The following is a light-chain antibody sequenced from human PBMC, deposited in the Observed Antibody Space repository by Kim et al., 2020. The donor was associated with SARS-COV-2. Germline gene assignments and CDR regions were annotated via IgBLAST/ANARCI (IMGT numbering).Light chain of an antibody. CDR1: QGINNY. Sequence: SGGDRVTSTCRASQGINNYLAWYQQKPGKAPKLLIYSASTLQTGVPSRFTGFGSGTDFTLTISSLQPEDFATYYCLQVNGLPPVTFGGGTKVDIK. CDR3: LQVNGLPPVT. CDR2: SAS. V-gene: IGKV1-12*01. J-gene: IGKJ4*01.